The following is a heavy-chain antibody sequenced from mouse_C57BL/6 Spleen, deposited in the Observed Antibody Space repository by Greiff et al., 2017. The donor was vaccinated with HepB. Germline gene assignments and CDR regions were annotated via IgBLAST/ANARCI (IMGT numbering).Heavy chain of an antibody. Sequence: QVQLQQSGAELVRPGTSVKVSCKASGYAFTNYLIEWVKQRPGQGLEWIGVINPGSGGTNYNEKFKGKATLTADKSSSTAYMQLSSLTSEDSAVYFCARSDGYYVAYWGQGTLDTVSA. CDR2: INPGSGGT. V-gene: IGHV1-54*01. J-gene: IGHJ3*01. CDR1: GYAFTNYL. CDR3: ARSDGYYVAY. D-gene: IGHD2-3*01.